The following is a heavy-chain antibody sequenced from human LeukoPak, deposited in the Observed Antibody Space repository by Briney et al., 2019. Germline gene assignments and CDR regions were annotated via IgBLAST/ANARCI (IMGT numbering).Heavy chain of an antibody. V-gene: IGHV4-59*01. CDR1: GGSISSYY. Sequence: SETLSLTCTVSGGSISSYYWSWIRQPPGKGLEWIGYIYYSGSTNYNPSLKSRVTLSVDTSKNQFSLKLSSVTAADTAVYYCARDWAAAGPNYYYYYGMDVWGQGTTVTVSS. J-gene: IGHJ6*02. CDR2: IYYSGST. D-gene: IGHD6-13*01. CDR3: ARDWAAAGPNYYYYYGMDV.